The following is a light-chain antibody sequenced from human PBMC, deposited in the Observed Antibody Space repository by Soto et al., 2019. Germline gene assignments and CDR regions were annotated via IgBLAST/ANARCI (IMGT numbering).Light chain of an antibody. CDR1: FSNIGDNA. CDR2: LNE. Sequence: QSVLTQPPSLSATPGQRVNISCSGSFSNIGDNAVNWYQQLPGAAPKLLIYLNEHRPSGVPDRFSGSKSGTSAFLAISGLQSEDEADYDGAAWDDSLNARFGTGTKVTVL. V-gene: IGLV1-44*01. CDR3: AAWDDSLNAR. J-gene: IGLJ1*01.